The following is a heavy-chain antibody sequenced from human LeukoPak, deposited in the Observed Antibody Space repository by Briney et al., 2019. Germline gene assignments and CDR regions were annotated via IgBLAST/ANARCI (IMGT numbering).Heavy chain of an antibody. CDR3: ARGYGAFDY. Sequence: PGGSLRLSCTASGFTFSDYWMTWVRQAPGKGLEWVANIKQDGSAKYYVDSVKGRFTISRDNAKNPLYLQMNSLRAEDTAVYYCARGYGAFDYWGQGTLVTVSS. V-gene: IGHV3-7*01. D-gene: IGHD4-17*01. CDR1: GFTFSDYW. J-gene: IGHJ4*02. CDR2: IKQDGSAK.